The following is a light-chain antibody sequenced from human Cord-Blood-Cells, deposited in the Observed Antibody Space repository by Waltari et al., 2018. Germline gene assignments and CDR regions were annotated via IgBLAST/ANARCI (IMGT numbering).Light chain of an antibody. Sequence: EVVMTQSPPTLSLSPAERATISCRASQSVDSNLAWYQQIPAQAPWLLIYGASTRATGIPARFSGSGSGTEFTLTISSLQSEDFAVDYCQQYNNWPPYNFGQGTKLDIK. CDR1: QSVDSN. CDR3: QQYNNWPPYN. CDR2: GAS. V-gene: IGKV3-15*01. J-gene: IGKJ2*01.